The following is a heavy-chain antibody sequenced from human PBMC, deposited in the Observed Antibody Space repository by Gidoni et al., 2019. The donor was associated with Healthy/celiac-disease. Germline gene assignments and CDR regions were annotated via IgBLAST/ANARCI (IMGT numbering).Heavy chain of an antibody. J-gene: IGHJ5*02. CDR1: GYTFTSYA. D-gene: IGHD4-4*01. Sequence: QVQLVQSGAEVKKPGASVRVSCKASGYTFTSYAMHWVRQAPGQRLEWMGWINAGNGNTKYSQKFQGRVTITRDTSASTAYMELSSLRSEDTAVYYCARDDFLQGFDPWGQGTLVTVSS. V-gene: IGHV1-3*01. CDR3: ARDDFLQGFDP. CDR2: INAGNGNT.